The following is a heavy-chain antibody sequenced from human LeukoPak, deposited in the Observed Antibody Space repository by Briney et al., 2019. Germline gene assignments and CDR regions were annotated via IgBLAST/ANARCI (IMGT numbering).Heavy chain of an antibody. V-gene: IGHV4-34*01. CDR3: AKGIRDAFDI. J-gene: IGHJ3*02. CDR1: GGSISSYY. CDR2: INHSGST. Sequence: SETLSLTCTVSGGSISSYYWSWIRQPPGKGLEWIGEINHSGSTNYNPSLKSRVAISVDTSKNQFSLKLSSVTAADTAVYYCAKGIRDAFDIWGQGTMVTVSS.